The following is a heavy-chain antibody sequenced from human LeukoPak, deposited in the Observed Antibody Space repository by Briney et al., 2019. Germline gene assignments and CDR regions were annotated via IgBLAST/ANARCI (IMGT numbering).Heavy chain of an antibody. D-gene: IGHD3-22*01. CDR2: IHPSGML. J-gene: IGHJ4*02. CDR3: SRGLDSRKLGC. CDR1: VASFNSDDQY. V-gene: IGHV4-31*03. Sequence: PSETLSLTCTVSVASFNSDDQYWNWIRQSPGKGLEWIGSIHPSGMLYNNPSLESRVTMSRDTSKNQFSLNLNSVTAADTAVYFCSRGLDSRKLGCWGQGILVTVSS.